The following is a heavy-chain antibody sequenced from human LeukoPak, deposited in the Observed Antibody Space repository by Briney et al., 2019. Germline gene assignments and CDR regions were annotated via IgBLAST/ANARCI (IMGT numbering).Heavy chain of an antibody. J-gene: IGHJ6*04. V-gene: IGHV1-18*01. D-gene: IGHD4-17*01. CDR1: GYTFTSYG. CDR2: ISAYDGNT. CDR3: ASDLMTTVPTPYYYFGMDV. Sequence: ASVKVSCKASGYTFTSYGISGVRQAPGQGLEWMGWISAYDGNTNYAQKLQGRVTITTDTSTSTAYMEVTRLTADDAHMCYCASDLMTTVPTPYYYFGMDVWGKGTTVTVSS.